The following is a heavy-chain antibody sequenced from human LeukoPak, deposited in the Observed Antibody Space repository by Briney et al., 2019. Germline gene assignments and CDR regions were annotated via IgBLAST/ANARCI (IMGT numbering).Heavy chain of an antibody. CDR3: ARDQGPDHYDSGYNDY. Sequence: PGGSLRLSCAASGFTFSSYATSWVRQAPGKGLEWVSAISGSGGSTYYADSVKGRFTISRDNSKNTLYLQMNSLRAEDTAVYYCARDQGPDHYDSGYNDYWGQGTLVTVSS. CDR2: ISGSGGST. V-gene: IGHV3-23*01. J-gene: IGHJ4*02. CDR1: GFTFSSYA. D-gene: IGHD3-22*01.